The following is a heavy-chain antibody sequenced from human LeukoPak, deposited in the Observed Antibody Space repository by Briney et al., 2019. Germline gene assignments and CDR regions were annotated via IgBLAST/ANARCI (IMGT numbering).Heavy chain of an antibody. Sequence: SETLSLTCTVSGGSISSYYWSWIRQPPGKGLEWIGYICYSGSTNYNPSLKSRVTISVDTSKNQFSLKLSSVTAADTAVYYCARLRRYGSGSYLYVWGQGTLVTVSS. CDR1: GGSISSYY. D-gene: IGHD3-10*01. V-gene: IGHV4-59*08. CDR3: ARLRRYGSGSYLYV. CDR2: ICYSGST. J-gene: IGHJ4*02.